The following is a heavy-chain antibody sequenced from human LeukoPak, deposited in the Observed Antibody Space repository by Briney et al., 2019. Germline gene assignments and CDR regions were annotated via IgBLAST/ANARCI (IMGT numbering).Heavy chain of an antibody. CDR1: GFTFSSYA. D-gene: IGHD3-10*01. V-gene: IGHV3-23*01. CDR2: ISGSGGST. J-gene: IGHJ5*02. Sequence: PGGSLRLSCAASGFTFSSYAMSWVRQAPGQGLEWVSAISGSGGSTYYADSVKGRFTISRDNSKNTLYLQMNSLRAEDTAVYYCARASGGMVRANWFDPWGQGTLVTVSS. CDR3: ARASGGMVRANWFDP.